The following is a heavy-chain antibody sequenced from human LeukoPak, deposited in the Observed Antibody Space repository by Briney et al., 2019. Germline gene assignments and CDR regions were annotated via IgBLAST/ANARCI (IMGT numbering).Heavy chain of an antibody. Sequence: ASVKVSCKASGYTFTGYYMHWVRQAPGQGLEWMGWINPNSGGTNYAQKFQGRVTMTRDSSISTAYMELSRLRSDDTAVYYCARDAQDIVVVPAATDYWGQGTLVTVSS. CDR2: INPNSGGT. CDR3: ARDAQDIVVVPAATDY. V-gene: IGHV1-2*02. J-gene: IGHJ4*02. CDR1: GYTFTGYY. D-gene: IGHD2-2*01.